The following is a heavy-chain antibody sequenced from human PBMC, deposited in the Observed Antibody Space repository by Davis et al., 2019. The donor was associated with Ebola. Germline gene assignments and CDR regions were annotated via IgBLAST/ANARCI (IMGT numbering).Heavy chain of an antibody. Sequence: ASVKVSCKASGYTFTGYYMHWVRQAPGQGLEWMGWINPNSGGTNYAQKFQGWVTMTRDTSISTAYMELSSLRSEDTAVYYCARDGLRFLEWLFRGMDVWGQGTTVTVSS. CDR3: ARDGLRFLEWLFRGMDV. J-gene: IGHJ6*02. CDR1: GYTFTGYY. V-gene: IGHV1-2*04. CDR2: INPNSGGT. D-gene: IGHD3-3*01.